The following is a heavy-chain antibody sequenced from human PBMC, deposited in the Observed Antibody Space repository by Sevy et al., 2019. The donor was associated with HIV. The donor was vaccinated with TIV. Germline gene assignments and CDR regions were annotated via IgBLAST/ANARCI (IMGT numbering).Heavy chain of an antibody. J-gene: IGHJ4*02. CDR2: IRAAGYST. V-gene: IGHV3-23*01. Sequence: QPGGSLRLSCSGSGISISAYAMTWVRQTPGKGLEWVSGIRAAGYSTYYADSVQGRFSISRDNSKNTFYLQMNSLRADDTAIYYCATVAYNDFLTGYPLHFHYWGQGSLVTVSS. CDR3: ATVAYNDFLTGYPLHFHY. D-gene: IGHD3-9*01. CDR1: GISISAYA.